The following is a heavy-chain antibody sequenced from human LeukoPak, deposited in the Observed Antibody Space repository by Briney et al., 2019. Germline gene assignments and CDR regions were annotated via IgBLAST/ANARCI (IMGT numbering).Heavy chain of an antibody. CDR2: TSAYNGNT. D-gene: IGHD3-22*01. V-gene: IGHV1-18*01. J-gene: IGHJ4*02. CDR3: ARVRGPYEPSSSYFDY. Sequence: ASVKVSCKASGYTFTSYGISWGRQAPGQGLEWMGWTSAYNGNTNYAQKLQGRVTMTTDTSTSTAYMELRSLRSDDTAVYYCARVRGPYEPSSSYFDYWGQGTLVTVSS. CDR1: GYTFTSYG.